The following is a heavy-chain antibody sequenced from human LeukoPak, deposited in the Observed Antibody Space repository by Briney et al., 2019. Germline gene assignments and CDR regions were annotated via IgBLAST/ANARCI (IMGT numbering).Heavy chain of an antibody. CDR2: MYYLGST. D-gene: IGHD3-3*01. CDR3: ASSQRWGGY. V-gene: IGHV4-39*01. Sequence: SETLSLTCTVSGGSISSYFWGWIRQPPGKGLEWVGSMYYLGSTFYNPSLRSRVTISVDTSKSQFSLKLTSVTAADTAVYYCASSQRWGGYWGQGTLVTVSS. J-gene: IGHJ4*02. CDR1: GGSISSYF.